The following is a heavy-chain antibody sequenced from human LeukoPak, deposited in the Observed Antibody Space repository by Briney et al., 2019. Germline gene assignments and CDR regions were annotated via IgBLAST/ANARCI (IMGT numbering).Heavy chain of an antibody. CDR1: GASITSGDYS. CDR3: ARQPLTGYYSGGPVDY. Sequence: PSQTLSLTCTVSGASITSGDYSWNWIRQAPGKGLEWIGYIFHIGSTFYNPSLKSRVSMSVDTSKNQFSLKLSSVTAADTAVYYCARQPLTGYYSGGPVDYWGQGTLVTVSS. D-gene: IGHD3-9*01. CDR2: IFHIGST. V-gene: IGHV4-30-4*01. J-gene: IGHJ4*02.